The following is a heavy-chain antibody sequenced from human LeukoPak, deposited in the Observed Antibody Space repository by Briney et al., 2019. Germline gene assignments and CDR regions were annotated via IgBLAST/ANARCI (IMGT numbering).Heavy chain of an antibody. J-gene: IGHJ6*02. Sequence: PSETLSLTCTVSGGSISSYYWSWIRQPPGKGLEWIGYIYYSGSTNYNPSLKSRVTISVDTSKNQFSLKLSSVTAADTAVYYCARAPYSSSWRNYYGMDVWGQGTTVTVSS. V-gene: IGHV4-59*01. CDR3: ARAPYSSSWRNYYGMDV. CDR1: GGSISSYY. CDR2: IYYSGST. D-gene: IGHD6-13*01.